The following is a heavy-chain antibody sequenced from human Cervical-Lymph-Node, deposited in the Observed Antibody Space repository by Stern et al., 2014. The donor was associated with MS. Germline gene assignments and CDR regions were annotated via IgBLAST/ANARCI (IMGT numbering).Heavy chain of an antibody. J-gene: IGHJ5*02. CDR1: GASITSYY. V-gene: IGHV4-59*01. CDR2: IYYRGNT. Sequence: VQLVESGPGLLRPSETLSLTCTVSGASITSYYWSWIRQPPGKGLEWIGYIYYRGNTNYNASLEGRVAISIGTSKTQFSLRLSSVTAADTAVYYCARATDLWGQGTLVTVSS. CDR3: ARATDL.